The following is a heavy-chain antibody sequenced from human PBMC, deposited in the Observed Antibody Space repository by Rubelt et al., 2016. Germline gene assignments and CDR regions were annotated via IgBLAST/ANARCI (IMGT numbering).Heavy chain of an antibody. Sequence: QVQLVQSGAEVKKPGASVKVSCKASGYTFTSYYMHWVRQAPGQGLEWMGIINPSGGSTSYGQKFQGSVTMPRDTSTSTVYMGLSSLRSEDTAVYYCARNHDSSSWYLNPWGQGTLVTVSS. CDR2: INPSGGST. D-gene: IGHD6-13*01. CDR3: ARNHDSSSWYLNP. CDR1: GYTFTSYY. V-gene: IGHV1-46*01. J-gene: IGHJ5*02.